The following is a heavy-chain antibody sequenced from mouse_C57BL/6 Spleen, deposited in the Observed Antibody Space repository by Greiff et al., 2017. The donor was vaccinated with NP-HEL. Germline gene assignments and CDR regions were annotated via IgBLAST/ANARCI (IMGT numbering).Heavy chain of an antibody. D-gene: IGHD3-3*01. CDR1: GYAFSSYW. Sequence: VKLMESGAELVKPGASVKISCKASGYAFSSYWMNWVKQRPGKGLEWIGQIYPGDGDTNYNGKFKGKATLTADKSSSTAYMQLSSLTSEDSAVYFCAREGDQGYFDVWGTGTTVTVSS. V-gene: IGHV1-80*01. CDR3: AREGDQGYFDV. J-gene: IGHJ1*03. CDR2: IYPGDGDT.